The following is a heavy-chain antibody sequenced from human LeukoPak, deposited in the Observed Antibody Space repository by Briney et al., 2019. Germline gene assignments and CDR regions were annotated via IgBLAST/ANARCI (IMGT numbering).Heavy chain of an antibody. J-gene: IGHJ4*02. CDR3: ARGEMTGDIIDY. D-gene: IGHD3-9*01. CDR2: IYYSGST. V-gene: IGHV4-31*03. CDR1: GGSISSGGYY. Sequence: NPSQTLSLTCTVSGGSISSGGYYWSWIRQHPGKGLEWIGYIYYSGSTYYNPSLKSRVTISVDTSKNQFSLKLSSVTAVDTAVYYCARGEMTGDIIDYWGQGTLVTVSS.